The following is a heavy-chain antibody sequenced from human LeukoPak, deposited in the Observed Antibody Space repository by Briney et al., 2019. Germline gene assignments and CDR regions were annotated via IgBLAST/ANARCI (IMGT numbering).Heavy chain of an antibody. V-gene: IGHV7-4-1*02. J-gene: IGHJ4*02. D-gene: IGHD3-22*01. CDR2: INTNTGNP. Sequence: ASVKVSCKASGYTFTSYAMSWVRQAPGQGLEWMGWINTNTGNPTYAQGFTGRFVFSLDTSVSTAYLQISSLKAEDTAVYYCARDYYDSSGSKITFDYWGQGTLVTVSS. CDR1: GYTFTSYA. CDR3: ARDYYDSSGSKITFDY.